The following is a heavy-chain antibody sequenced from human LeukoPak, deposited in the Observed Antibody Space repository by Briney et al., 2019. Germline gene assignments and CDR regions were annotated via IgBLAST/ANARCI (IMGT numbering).Heavy chain of an antibody. Sequence: PGGSLRLSCAASRFSFSSYAMSWVRQAPGKGPEWVSAISGSGGSTYYADSVKGRFTISRDNSKNTLYVQMNSLRAEDTAVYYCAKGVTIFGVVSQANDAFDIWGRGTMVTVSS. V-gene: IGHV3-23*01. CDR1: RFSFSSYA. D-gene: IGHD3-3*01. CDR2: ISGSGGST. CDR3: AKGVTIFGVVSQANDAFDI. J-gene: IGHJ3*02.